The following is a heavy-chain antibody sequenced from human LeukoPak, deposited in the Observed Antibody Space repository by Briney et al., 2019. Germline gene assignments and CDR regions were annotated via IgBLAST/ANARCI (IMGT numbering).Heavy chain of an antibody. Sequence: PGGSLRLFCAASGFSFSSYEMNWVRQAPGKGLEWVSYISSSGSTIYYADSVKGRFTISRDNGKNTLYLQINSLRAEDTAVYYCATGNAHAFDIWGQGTMVTVSS. CDR3: ATGNAHAFDI. J-gene: IGHJ3*02. CDR1: GFSFSSYE. D-gene: IGHD4-11*01. CDR2: ISSSGSTI. V-gene: IGHV3-48*03.